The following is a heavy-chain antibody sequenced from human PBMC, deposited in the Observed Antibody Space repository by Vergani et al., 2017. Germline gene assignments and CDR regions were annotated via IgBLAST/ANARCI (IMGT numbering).Heavy chain of an antibody. J-gene: IGHJ4*02. CDR2: ISYDGSNK. Sequence: QVQLVESGGGVVQPGRSLRLSCAASGFPFSSYGMHWVRQAPGKGLEWVAVISYDGSNKYYADSVKGRFTISRDNSKNTLYLQMNSLRAEDTAVYYCAKTGMLCSSTSCPGYFDYWGQGTLVTVSS. V-gene: IGHV3-30*18. CDR3: AKTGMLCSSTSCPGYFDY. D-gene: IGHD2-2*01. CDR1: GFPFSSYG.